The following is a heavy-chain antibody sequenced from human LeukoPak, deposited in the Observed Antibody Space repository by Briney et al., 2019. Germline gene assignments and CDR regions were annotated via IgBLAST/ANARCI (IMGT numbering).Heavy chain of an antibody. J-gene: IGHJ4*02. V-gene: IGHV3-11*06. Sequence: GGSLRLSCAAPGFTFSDYYMSWIRQAPGKGLEWASYISSSSSDTNYADSVRGRFTISRDNAQNSLYLQMNSLRAEDTAVYYCARGRLDTAMVGDYWGQGTLVTVSS. CDR1: GFTFSDYY. CDR2: ISSSSSDT. CDR3: ARGRLDTAMVGDY. D-gene: IGHD5-18*01.